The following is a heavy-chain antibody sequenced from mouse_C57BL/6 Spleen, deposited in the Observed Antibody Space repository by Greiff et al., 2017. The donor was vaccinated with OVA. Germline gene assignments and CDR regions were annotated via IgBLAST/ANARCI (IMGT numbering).Heavy chain of an antibody. D-gene: IGHD2-1*01. CDR3: AKFYGNYLAWFAY. CDR1: GFSLTSYG. V-gene: IGHV2-3*01. Sequence: VQLQQSGPGLVAPSQSLSITCTVSGFSLTSYGVSWVRQPPGKGLEWLGVIWGDGSTNYHSALISRLCISKDNSKSQVFLKLNSRQTDDTATYYSAKFYGNYLAWFAYWGQGTLVTVSA. J-gene: IGHJ3*01. CDR2: IWGDGST.